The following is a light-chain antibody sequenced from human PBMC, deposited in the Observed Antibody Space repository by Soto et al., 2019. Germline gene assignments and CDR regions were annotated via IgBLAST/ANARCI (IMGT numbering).Light chain of an antibody. V-gene: IGKV1-5*01. CDR1: QSVDKK. Sequence: IQMTQSPSTQSASIGDRVTITCRASQSVDKKVAWYQQKPGKAPKLLIFDVSTLQTGVPSRFSGSGYGTEFSPSINSLQPDDVATYYCQQYDLFWTFGQGTRVQIK. CDR3: QQYDLFWT. CDR2: DVS. J-gene: IGKJ1*01.